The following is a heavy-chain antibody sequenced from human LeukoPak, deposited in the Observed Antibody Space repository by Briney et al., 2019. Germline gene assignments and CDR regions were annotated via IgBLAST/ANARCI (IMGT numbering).Heavy chain of an antibody. D-gene: IGHD5-12*01. CDR3: AREVAYFDY. Sequence: GGSLRLSCVVSGFPFSSYAMSWVRQAPGKGLEWVSGISGSGDDTYYAASVKGRFTISRDNAKNSLYLQMNSLRAEDTAVYYCAREVAYFDYWGQGTLVTVSS. V-gene: IGHV3-23*01. J-gene: IGHJ4*02. CDR1: GFPFSSYA. CDR2: ISGSGDDT.